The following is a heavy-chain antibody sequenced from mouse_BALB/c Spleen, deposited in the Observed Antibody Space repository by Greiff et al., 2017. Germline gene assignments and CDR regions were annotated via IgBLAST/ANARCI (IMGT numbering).Heavy chain of an antibody. D-gene: IGHD2-2*01. CDR3: ARSNGYTYYAMDY. CDR2: ISSGGGNT. J-gene: IGHJ4*01. V-gene: IGHV5-9*03. Sequence: EVQGVESGGGLVKPGGSLKLSCAASGFTFSSYTMSWVRQTPEKRLEWVATISSGGGNTYYPDSVKGRFTISRDNAKNNLYLQMSSLRSEDTALYYCARSNGYTYYAMDYWGQGTSVTVSS. CDR1: GFTFSSYT.